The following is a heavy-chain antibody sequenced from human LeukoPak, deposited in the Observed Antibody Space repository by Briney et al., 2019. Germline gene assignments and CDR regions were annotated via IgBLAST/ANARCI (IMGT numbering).Heavy chain of an antibody. Sequence: ASVKVSCKASGYTFTGHFIHWVRQAPGQGLEWMGWINPNSGGTKYAQKFQGRVTMTRDTSISTVYMELSRLRSDDTAVYYCARVYQLQSSVDYWGQGTLVTVSS. D-gene: IGHD2-2*01. CDR3: ARVYQLQSSVDY. CDR1: GYTFTGHF. J-gene: IGHJ4*02. V-gene: IGHV1-2*02. CDR2: INPNSGGT.